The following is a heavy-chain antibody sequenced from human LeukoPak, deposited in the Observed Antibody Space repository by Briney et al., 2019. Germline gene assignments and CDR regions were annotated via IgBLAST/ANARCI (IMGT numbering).Heavy chain of an antibody. CDR2: IYYRGTT. CDR3: AGVFSGRRPFEL. D-gene: IGHD3-10*01. J-gene: IGHJ4*02. V-gene: IGHV4-59*03. CDR1: GGFINDYY. Sequence: SSETLSLTCTVSGGFINDYYWNWLRQPPGKGLEWIGFIYYRGTTNNNPSLKSRVTTSIDTSKKQFSLNLSSVTAADTAIYYCAGVFSGRRPFELWGQGILVTVSS.